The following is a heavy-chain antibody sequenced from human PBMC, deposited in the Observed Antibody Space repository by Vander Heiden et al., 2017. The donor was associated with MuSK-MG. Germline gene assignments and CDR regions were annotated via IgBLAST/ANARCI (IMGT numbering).Heavy chain of an antibody. J-gene: IGHJ6*03. V-gene: IGHV3-53*02. D-gene: IGHD3-10*01. CDR3: AREAGATWYYYMDV. CDR1: GVTVSSNY. Sequence: EVQLVETGGGLIQPGGSLRLSCAASGVTVSSNYMSWFRQVPGKGLECVSVIYSGGTTYYADSVKGRFTISRDNSKNMLYLQMNSLRVEDTAVYYCAREAGATWYYYMDVWGKGTTVTVSS. CDR2: IYSGGTT.